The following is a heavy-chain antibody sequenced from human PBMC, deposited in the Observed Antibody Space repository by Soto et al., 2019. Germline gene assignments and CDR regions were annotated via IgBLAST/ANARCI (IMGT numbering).Heavy chain of an antibody. V-gene: IGHV1-24*01. D-gene: IGHD6-13*01. CDR2: FDPEDGET. CDR1: GYTLTELS. Sequence: ASVKVSCKVSGYTLTELSMHWVRQAPGKGLEWMGGFDPEDGETIYAQKFQGRVTMTEDTSTDTAYMGLSSLRSEDTAVYYCATPRPIIAAAGTYFDYWGQGTLVTVSS. CDR3: ATPRPIIAAAGTYFDY. J-gene: IGHJ4*02.